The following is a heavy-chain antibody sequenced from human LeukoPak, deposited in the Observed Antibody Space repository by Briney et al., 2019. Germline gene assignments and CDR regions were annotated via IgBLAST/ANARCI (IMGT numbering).Heavy chain of an antibody. V-gene: IGHV3-30*18. CDR3: AKDRGDTAMVALDDY. D-gene: IGHD5-18*01. CDR1: GFTFSSYG. J-gene: IGHJ4*02. Sequence: GGSLRLSCAASGFTFSSYGMHWVRQAPGKGLEWVAVISYDGSNKYYADSVKGRFTISRDNSKNTLYLQMNSLRAEDTAVYYCAKDRGDTAMVALDDYWGQGTLVTVSS. CDR2: ISYDGSNK.